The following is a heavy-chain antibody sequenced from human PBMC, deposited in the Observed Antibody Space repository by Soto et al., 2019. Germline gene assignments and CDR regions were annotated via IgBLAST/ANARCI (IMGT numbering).Heavy chain of an antibody. CDR3: AREMSFYSSGWYVLDY. CDR1: VDIVSSNSAA. D-gene: IGHD6-19*01. CDR2: TYYRSKWYN. V-gene: IGHV6-1*01. J-gene: IGHJ4*02. Sequence: SQTLSLTCAISVDIVSSNSAAWNCIRQSPSRGLEWLGRTYYRSKWYNDYAVSVKSRITINPDTSKNQFSLQLNSVTPEDTAVYYCAREMSFYSSGWYVLDYWGQGTLVTVSS.